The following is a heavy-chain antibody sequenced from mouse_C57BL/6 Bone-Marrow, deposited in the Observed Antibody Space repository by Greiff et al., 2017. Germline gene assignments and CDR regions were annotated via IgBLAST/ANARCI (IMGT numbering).Heavy chain of an antibody. Sequence: QVQLQQSGAELARPGASVKLSCKASGYTFTSYGIRWVKQRTGQGLEWIGEIDPTSGNTHYNEKFKGKATLTADKSSSTAYMELRSLTSEDSAVYVCARAICCDCDGAYWGQGTLVTVAA. J-gene: IGHJ3*01. CDR2: IDPTSGNT. CDR3: ARAICCDCDGAY. CDR1: GYTFTSYG. D-gene: IGHD2-4*01. V-gene: IGHV1-81*01.